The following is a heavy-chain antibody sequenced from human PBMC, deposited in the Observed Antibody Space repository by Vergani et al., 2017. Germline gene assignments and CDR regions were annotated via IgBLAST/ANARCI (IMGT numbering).Heavy chain of an antibody. D-gene: IGHD2-21*01. CDR3: ARSQGDYWNFDL. CDR1: GYSIGSGFY. CDR2: IHNRGKT. V-gene: IGHV4-38-2*01. J-gene: IGHJ2*01. Sequence: QVRLEESGPGLVKHSETLSLTCSVSGYSIGSGFYWAWIRQSPGEGLQWLTSIHNRGKTYHNPSLKSRVSVSLDTSKTRFSLNLTSVTATDTAVYYCARSQGDYWNFDLWGPGSLVTVSS.